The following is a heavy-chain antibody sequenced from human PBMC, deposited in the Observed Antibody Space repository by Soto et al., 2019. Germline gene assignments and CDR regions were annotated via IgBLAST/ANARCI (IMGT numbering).Heavy chain of an antibody. CDR1: GYTFTSYG. V-gene: IGHV1-18*04. CDR2: ISAYNGNT. Sequence: ASVKVSCKASGYTFTSYGISWVRQAPGQGLEWMGWISAYNGNTNYAQKLQGRVTMTTDTSTSTAYMELRSLRSDDTAVYYCARESLGYCSGGSCQNWFDPWGQGTLVTVS. CDR3: ARESLGYCSGGSCQNWFDP. J-gene: IGHJ5*02. D-gene: IGHD2-15*01.